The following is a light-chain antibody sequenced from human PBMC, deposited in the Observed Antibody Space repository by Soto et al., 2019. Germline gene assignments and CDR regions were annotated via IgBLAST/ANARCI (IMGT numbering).Light chain of an antibody. CDR1: QSVSSSY. Sequence: EIVLTQSPGTLSLSPGERATLSCRAGQSVSSSYLAWYQQKPGQAPRLLIYGASSRATGIPARFSGSGSGTDFTLTISSLEPEDFAVYYCQQRSNWPPWTFGQGTKVEIK. J-gene: IGKJ1*01. CDR2: GAS. V-gene: IGKV3D-20*02. CDR3: QQRSNWPPWT.